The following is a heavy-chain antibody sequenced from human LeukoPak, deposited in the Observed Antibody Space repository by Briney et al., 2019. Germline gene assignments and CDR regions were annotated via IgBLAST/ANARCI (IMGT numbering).Heavy chain of an antibody. J-gene: IGHJ4*02. CDR2: ISGSGGST. D-gene: IGHD4-17*01. CDR3: ANRNPTVTTIFDY. Sequence: GGSLRLSCAASGFTFSSYSMNWVRQAPGKGLEWVSAISGSGGSTYYADSVKGRFTISRDNSKNTLYLQMNSLRAEDTAVYYCANRNPTVTTIFDYWGQGTLVTVSS. V-gene: IGHV3-23*01. CDR1: GFTFSSYS.